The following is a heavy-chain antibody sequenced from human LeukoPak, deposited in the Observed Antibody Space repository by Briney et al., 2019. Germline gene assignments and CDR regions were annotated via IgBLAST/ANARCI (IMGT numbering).Heavy chain of an antibody. Sequence: GGSLRLSCAASGFTFSSYGMSWIRQAPGKGLEWVSAISGSGGSTYYADSVKGRFTISGDNSKNTLYLQMNSLRAEDTAVYYCAKGAKRLGYCSGGTCYSNYDYYYMDVWGKGTTVTISS. CDR2: ISGSGGST. CDR3: AKGAKRLGYCSGGTCYSNYDYYYMDV. J-gene: IGHJ6*03. CDR1: GFTFSSYG. D-gene: IGHD2-15*01. V-gene: IGHV3-23*01.